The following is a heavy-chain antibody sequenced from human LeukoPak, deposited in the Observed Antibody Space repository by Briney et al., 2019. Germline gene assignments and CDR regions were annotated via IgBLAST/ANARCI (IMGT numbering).Heavy chain of an antibody. CDR3: ATNFDYGDQLPDY. CDR1: GFTFSSYG. D-gene: IGHD4-17*01. Sequence: GRSLRLSCAASGFTFSSYGMHWVRQAPGKGLEWVAVIWYDGSNKYYADSVKGRFTISRDNSKNTLYLQMNSLRAEDTAVYYCATNFDYGDQLPDYWGQGTLVTVSS. CDR2: IWYDGSNK. V-gene: IGHV3-33*01. J-gene: IGHJ4*02.